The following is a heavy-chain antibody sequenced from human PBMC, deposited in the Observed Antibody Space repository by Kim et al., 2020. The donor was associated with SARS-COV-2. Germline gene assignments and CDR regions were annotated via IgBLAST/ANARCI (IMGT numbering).Heavy chain of an antibody. Sequence: SETLSLTCTVSGGSISSGGYYWSWIRQHPGKGLEWIGYIYYSGGTYYNPSLKSRVTISVDTSKNQFSLKLSSVTAADTAVYYCARDRGHSSSRLYGMDVWGQGTTVTVSS. CDR3: ARDRGHSSSRLYGMDV. D-gene: IGHD6-6*01. CDR2: IYYSGGT. V-gene: IGHV4-31*03. J-gene: IGHJ6*02. CDR1: GGSISSGGYY.